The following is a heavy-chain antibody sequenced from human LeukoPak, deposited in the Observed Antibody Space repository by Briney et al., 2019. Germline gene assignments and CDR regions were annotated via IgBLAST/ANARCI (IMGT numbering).Heavy chain of an antibody. CDR3: AKDPRDATVIPLFYYFQH. Sequence: PGGSLRLSCAASGFTFSSYAMNWVCQTPGKGLEWVSGISGSGGSTYYADSIKGRFTISRDNSKNTLYLQMNSLRAEDTAVYYCAKDPRDATVIPLFYYFQHWGQGTLVTVSS. J-gene: IGHJ1*01. CDR2: ISGSGGST. CDR1: GFTFSSYA. D-gene: IGHD4-17*01. V-gene: IGHV3-23*01.